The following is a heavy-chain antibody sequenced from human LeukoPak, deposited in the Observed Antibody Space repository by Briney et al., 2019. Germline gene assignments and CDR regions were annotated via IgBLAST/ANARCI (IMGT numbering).Heavy chain of an antibody. D-gene: IGHD3-16*01. J-gene: IGHJ4*02. CDR1: GFTFSVYS. CDR2: ISSGRTI. Sequence: GGSLRLSCAASGFTFSVYSINWVRQAPGKGLEWVSYISSGRTIYYADSVKGRFTISRDNAKNSLYLQMDSLRAEDTAVYYCAQMTEGNYGQGYFDYWGQGTLVTVSS. V-gene: IGHV3-69-1*02. CDR3: AQMTEGNYGQGYFDY.